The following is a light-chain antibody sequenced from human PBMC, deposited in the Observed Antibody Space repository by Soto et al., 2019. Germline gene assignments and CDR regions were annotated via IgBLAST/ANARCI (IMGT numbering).Light chain of an antibody. CDR1: QGISSY. J-gene: IGKJ5*01. CDR2: AAS. CDR3: QQYYSYPIT. V-gene: IGKV1-8*01. Sequence: AIRMTQSPSSLSASTGDRVTITCRASQGISSYLAWYQQKPGKAPKLLIYAASTLQSGVPSRFSGSGSGTYFTLTISSLQSEDFATYYCQQYYSYPITFGQGTRLEIK.